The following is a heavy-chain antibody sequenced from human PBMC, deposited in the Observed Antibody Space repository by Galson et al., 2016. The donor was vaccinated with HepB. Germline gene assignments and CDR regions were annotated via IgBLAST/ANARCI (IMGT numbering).Heavy chain of an antibody. CDR2: IWFDGSKE. J-gene: IGHJ4*02. V-gene: IGHV3-33*01. Sequence: SLRLSCAASGFTFRSYGMHWVRQAPGKGLEWVAVIWFDGSKEYYSDAVKGRFTISRDNSKNTLYLQMNSLRAEDTAVYYCATDLLGAYDDSSGYKDHWGQGALVTVSS. CDR1: GFTFRSYG. D-gene: IGHD3-22*01. CDR3: ATDLLGAYDDSSGYKDH.